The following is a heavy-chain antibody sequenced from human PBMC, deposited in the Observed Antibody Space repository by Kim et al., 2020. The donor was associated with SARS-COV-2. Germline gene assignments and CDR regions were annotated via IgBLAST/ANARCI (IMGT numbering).Heavy chain of an antibody. V-gene: IGHV4-38-2*02. CDR1: GYSISSGYY. CDR3: ARDYWIGATTSSYYYYGMDV. Sequence: SETLSLTCTVSGYSISSGYYWGWIRQPPGKGLEWIGSIYHSGSTYYNPSLKSRVTISVDTSKNQFSLKLSSVTAADTAVYYCARDYWIGATTSSYYYYGMDVWGQGTTVTVSS. D-gene: IGHD2-15*01. CDR2: IYHSGST. J-gene: IGHJ6*02.